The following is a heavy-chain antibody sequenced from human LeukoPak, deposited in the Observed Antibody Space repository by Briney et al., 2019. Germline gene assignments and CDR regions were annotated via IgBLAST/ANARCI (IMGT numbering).Heavy chain of an antibody. CDR3: ARSNRNFHIDY. CDR2: INPNSGGT. D-gene: IGHD1-14*01. CDR1: GYTFTGYY. J-gene: IGHJ4*02. V-gene: IGHV1-2*02. Sequence: GASVKVSCKASGYTFTGYYMHWVRQAPGQGLEWMGWINPNSGGTNYAQKFQGRVTMTRDTSTSTVYMELSSLRSEDTAVYYCARSNRNFHIDYWGQGTLVTVSS.